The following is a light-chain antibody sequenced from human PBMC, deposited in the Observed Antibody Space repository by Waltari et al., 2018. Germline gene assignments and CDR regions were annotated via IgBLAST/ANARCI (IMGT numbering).Light chain of an antibody. J-gene: IGLJ3*02. CDR3: SSDADNTLV. CDR1: SSDY. V-gene: IGLV2-8*01. CDR2: EVS. Sequence: QSALTQPPSASGSPGQSVTISCTGTSSDYVSWFQHHPGKAPKLMIYEVSKRPSGVPDRFSGSKSGNTASLTVSGLQADDEAHYYCSSDADNTLVFGGGTKLTVL.